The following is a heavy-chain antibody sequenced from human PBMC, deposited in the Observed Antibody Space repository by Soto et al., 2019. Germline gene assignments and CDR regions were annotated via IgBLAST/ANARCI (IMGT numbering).Heavy chain of an antibody. Sequence: QASETLSLTCTVSGDSVSSVGFHWAWLRRPPGKGLEWVSAISDRGDTTHYADSVKGRFTISRDTSKNTLYLQLNTLRADDTAVYYCAKDKPGTTSFDYWGQGTLVTVSS. CDR2: ISDRGDTT. D-gene: IGHD1-1*01. J-gene: IGHJ4*02. V-gene: IGHV3-23*01. CDR3: AKDKPGTTSFDY. CDR1: GDSVSSVG.